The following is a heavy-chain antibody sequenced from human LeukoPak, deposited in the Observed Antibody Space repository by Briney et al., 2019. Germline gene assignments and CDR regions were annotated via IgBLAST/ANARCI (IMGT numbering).Heavy chain of an antibody. D-gene: IGHD6-13*01. CDR1: GFTFSSYS. CDR3: ARDGVVGIAAAGKGESPDYGMDV. Sequence: GGSLRLSCAASGFTFSSYSMNWVRQAPGKGLEWVSYISSSSSTIYYADSVKGRFTISRDNAKNSLYLQMNSLRAEDTAVYYCARDGVVGIAAAGKGESPDYGMDVWGQGTTVTVSS. CDR2: ISSSSSTI. V-gene: IGHV3-48*04. J-gene: IGHJ6*02.